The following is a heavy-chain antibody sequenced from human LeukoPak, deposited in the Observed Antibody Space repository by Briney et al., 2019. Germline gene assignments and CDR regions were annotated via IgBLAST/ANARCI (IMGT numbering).Heavy chain of an antibody. CDR1: GGSFSGYY. CDR2: IYTSGST. Sequence: SETLSLTCAVYGGSFSGYYWSWIRQPAGKGLEWIGRIYTSGSTNYNPSLKSRVTISVDTSKNQFSLKLSSVTAADTAVYYCASDTNWGQGTLVTVSS. J-gene: IGHJ4*02. V-gene: IGHV4-59*10. CDR3: ASDTN.